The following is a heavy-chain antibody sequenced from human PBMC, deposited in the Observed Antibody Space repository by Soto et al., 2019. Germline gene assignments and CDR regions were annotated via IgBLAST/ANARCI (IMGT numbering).Heavy chain of an antibody. V-gene: IGHV1-8*01. Sequence: QVQLVQSGAEVKKPGASVKVSCKTSGYTFTNYDIYWVRQATGQGLEWMGWMNPNSGNTGYAQKFQGRVTMTRNTXXSTVYMELSSLRSEDMAVYYCARGRGRVGATGFDYWGRGTLVTVSS. CDR2: MNPNSGNT. J-gene: IGHJ4*02. CDR1: GYTFTNYD. CDR3: ARGRGRVGATGFDY. D-gene: IGHD1-26*01.